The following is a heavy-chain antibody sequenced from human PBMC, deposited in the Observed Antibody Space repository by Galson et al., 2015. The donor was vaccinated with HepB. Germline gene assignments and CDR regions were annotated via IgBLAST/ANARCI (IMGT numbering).Heavy chain of an antibody. CDR2: IYYTGTT. Sequence: SETLSLTCIVSGGSINTVSYYWTWIRQPPGKGLEWIGNIYYTGTTYYSPSLKSRVTMSIDTSKNQFSLRLTSVTAVDTAVYYCARDFGWGSRRFDPWGQGTLVTVSS. CDR3: ARDFGWGSRRFDP. CDR1: GGSINTVSYY. D-gene: IGHD7-27*01. J-gene: IGHJ5*02. V-gene: IGHV4-39*07.